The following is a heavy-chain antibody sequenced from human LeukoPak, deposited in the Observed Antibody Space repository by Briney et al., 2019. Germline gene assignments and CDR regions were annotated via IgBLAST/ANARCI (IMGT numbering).Heavy chain of an antibody. CDR3: ARGTRDLIARPLDAFDI. V-gene: IGHV1-18*01. Sequence: GASVKVSCKASGYTFTSYGISWVRQAPGQGLEWMGWISAYNGNTNYAQKLQGRVTMTTDTSTSTAYMELWSLRSDDTAVYYCARGTRDLIARPLDAFDIWGRGTMVTVSS. J-gene: IGHJ3*02. D-gene: IGHD3-22*01. CDR2: ISAYNGNT. CDR1: GYTFTSYG.